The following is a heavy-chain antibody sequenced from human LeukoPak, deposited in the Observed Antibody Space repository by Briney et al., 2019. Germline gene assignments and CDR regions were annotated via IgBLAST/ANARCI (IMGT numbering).Heavy chain of an antibody. CDR2: IWYDGSNK. Sequence: GRSLRLSCAASGFTFSSDGMHWIRQGPGPGLGWEAVIWYDGSNKYYADSVKSRFTISRDKSKNTQYLQMNSLRAEDTGVYYCARGVGSASYYGMDVWGQGTTVTVSS. V-gene: IGHV3-33*01. J-gene: IGHJ6*02. CDR1: GFTFSSDG. D-gene: IGHD2-2*01. CDR3: ARGVGSASYYGMDV.